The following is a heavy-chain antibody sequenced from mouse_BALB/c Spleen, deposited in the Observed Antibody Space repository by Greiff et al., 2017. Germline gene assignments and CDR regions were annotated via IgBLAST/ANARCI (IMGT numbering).Heavy chain of an antibody. Sequence: QVQLKQSGAELMKPGASVKISCKATGYTFSSYWIEWVKQRPGHGLEWIGEILPGSGSTNYNEKFKGKATFTADTSSNTAYMQLSSLTSEDSAVYYCARGGLLLWFAYWGQGTLVTVSA. D-gene: IGHD2-3*01. V-gene: IGHV1-9*01. CDR1: GYTFSSYW. J-gene: IGHJ3*01. CDR2: ILPGSGST. CDR3: ARGGLLLWFAY.